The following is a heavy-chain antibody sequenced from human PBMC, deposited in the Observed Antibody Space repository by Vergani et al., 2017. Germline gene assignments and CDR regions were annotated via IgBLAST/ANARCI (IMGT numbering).Heavy chain of an antibody. CDR1: GGLFRGDY. CDR2: IYTSGSA. Sequence: QVQLQQSGAGLLKPSETLSLMCGLYGGLFRGDYWSWIRLSPGKGMEWIGEIYTSGSANYNPSLKIRVIISVDTSKNQFSLKLTSVTAADTAVYYCARHGPGYYHYYMHVWGKGTTVTVSS. D-gene: IGHD2-8*01. V-gene: IGHV4-34*02. CDR3: ARHGPGYYHYYMHV. J-gene: IGHJ6*03.